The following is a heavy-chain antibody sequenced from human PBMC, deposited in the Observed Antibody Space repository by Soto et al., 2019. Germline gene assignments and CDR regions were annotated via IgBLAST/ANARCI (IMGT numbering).Heavy chain of an antibody. Sequence: QVQLVQSGAEVKKPGSSVKVSCKASGGSFNTYTISWVRQAPGQGLQWMGGIIPIFGKPTYAQAFQGRVTIAADEHTSTVYMELRSLRSEDTALYYCPSLNNWSSGDGRIDVWGRGTAVIVSS. CDR2: IIPIFGKP. CDR3: PSLNNWSSGDGRIDV. J-gene: IGHJ6*02. V-gene: IGHV1-69*01. CDR1: GGSFNTYT. D-gene: IGHD1-26*01.